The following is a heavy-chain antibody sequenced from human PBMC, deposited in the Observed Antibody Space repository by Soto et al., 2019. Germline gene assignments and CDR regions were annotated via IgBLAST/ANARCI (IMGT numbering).Heavy chain of an antibody. Sequence: SVTVSCTASGFTFTSSAVQWVRQARGQRLEWIGWIVVGSGNTNYAQKFQERVTITRDMSTSTAYMELSSLRSEDTAVYYCAASIYGDYVDYWGQGTLVTVSS. J-gene: IGHJ4*02. CDR1: GFTFTSSA. V-gene: IGHV1-58*01. CDR3: AASIYGDYVDY. CDR2: IVVGSGNT. D-gene: IGHD4-17*01.